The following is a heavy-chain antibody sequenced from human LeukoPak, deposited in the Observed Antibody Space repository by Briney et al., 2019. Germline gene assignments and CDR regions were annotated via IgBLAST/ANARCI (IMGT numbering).Heavy chain of an antibody. CDR1: GGSISSYY. Sequence: NPSETLSLTCTVSGGSISSYYWSWIRQPAGKGLEWIGRIYTSGSTNYNPSLKSRVTMSVDTSKNQFSLKLSSVTAADTAVYYCARLNVVPAAIPGPAGYWGQGTLVTVSS. D-gene: IGHD2-2*01. J-gene: IGHJ4*02. V-gene: IGHV4-4*07. CDR3: ARLNVVPAAIPGPAGY. CDR2: IYTSGST.